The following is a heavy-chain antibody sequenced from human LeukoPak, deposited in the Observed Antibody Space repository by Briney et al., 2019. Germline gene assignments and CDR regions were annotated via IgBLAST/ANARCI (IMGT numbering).Heavy chain of an antibody. CDR3: ARSYYYGSGSYLWFDP. CDR1: GGTFTSYA. J-gene: IGHJ5*02. V-gene: IGHV1-69*01. CDR2: IIPIFGTA. D-gene: IGHD3-10*01. Sequence: SVKVSCKASGGTFTSYAISWVRQAPGQGLEWMGGIIPIFGTANYAQKFQGRVTITADESTSTAYMELSSLRSEDTAVYYCARSYYYGSGSYLWFDPWGQGTLVTVSS.